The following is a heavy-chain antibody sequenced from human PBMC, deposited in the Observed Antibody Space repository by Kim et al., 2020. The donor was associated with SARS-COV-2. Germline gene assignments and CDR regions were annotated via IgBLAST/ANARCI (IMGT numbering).Heavy chain of an antibody. V-gene: IGHV1-2*02. CDR3: AITLWYYYMDI. J-gene: IGHJ6*03. CDR2: INLHSGET. CDR1: GDTFGGYP. Sequence: ASVKVSCKASGDTFGGYPIHWVRQAPGQGLEWMGWINLHSGETDYAQKFQGRVTVTSDTSTNTAYMELSRLTSEDTAVYYCAITLWYYYMDIWGEGTTVTVS.